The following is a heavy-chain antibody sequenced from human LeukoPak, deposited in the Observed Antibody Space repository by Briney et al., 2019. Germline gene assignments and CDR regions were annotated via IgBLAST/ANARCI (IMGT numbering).Heavy chain of an antibody. J-gene: IGHJ3*02. Sequence: GGSLRLSCAASGFTFSSYAMHWVRQAPGKGLEWVAVISYDGSNKYYADSVKGRFTISRDNSKNTLYLQMNSLRAEDTAVYYCARVPQDDILTGDIDAFDIWGQGTMVTVSS. D-gene: IGHD3-9*01. V-gene: IGHV3-30-3*01. CDR2: ISYDGSNK. CDR1: GFTFSSYA. CDR3: ARVPQDDILTGDIDAFDI.